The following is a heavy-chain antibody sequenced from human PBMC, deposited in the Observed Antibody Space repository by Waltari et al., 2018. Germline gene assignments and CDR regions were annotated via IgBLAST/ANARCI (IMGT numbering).Heavy chain of an antibody. CDR1: GGSISSGGYY. D-gene: IGHD3-10*01. V-gene: IGHV4-31*03. CDR3: ARAHYYGSGSYYRPSRPTFDY. Sequence: QVQLQESGPGLVKPSQTLSLTCTVSGGSISSGGYYWSWIRQHPGKGLEVIGYIYYSGSTYYNPSLKSRVTISVDTAKNQFSLKLSSVTAADTAVYYCARAHYYGSGSYYRPSRPTFDYWGQGTLVTVSS. CDR2: IYYSGST. J-gene: IGHJ4*02.